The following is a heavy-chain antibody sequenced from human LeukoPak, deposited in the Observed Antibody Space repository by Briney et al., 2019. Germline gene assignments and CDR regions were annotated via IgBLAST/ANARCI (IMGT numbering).Heavy chain of an antibody. CDR3: ARDIGYFYFDY. Sequence: PSQTLSLTCTVSGGSIRRYYWSWVRQPAGKGLEWIGRFSSSGSTNHDPSLKSRVTMSVDTSKNQFSLKLSSVTAADTAVYYCARDIGYFYFDYWGQGTLVTVSS. D-gene: IGHD3-22*01. J-gene: IGHJ4*02. CDR2: FSSSGST. CDR1: GGSIRRYY. V-gene: IGHV4-4*07.